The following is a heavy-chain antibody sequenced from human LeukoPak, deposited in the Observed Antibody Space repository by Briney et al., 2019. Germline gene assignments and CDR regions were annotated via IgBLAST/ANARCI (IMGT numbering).Heavy chain of an antibody. CDR2: MSPNSGDT. CDR3: ARGPLGFDY. J-gene: IGHJ4*02. D-gene: IGHD3-10*01. CDR1: GYTFTSYD. V-gene: IGHV1-8*01. Sequence: ASVKVSCKASGYTFTSYDFNWVRQATGQRPEWMGWMSPNSGDTGYAQKFQDRVTMTRNTSISTAYMELSSLRSDDTAVYYCARGPLGFDYWGQGTLVTVSS.